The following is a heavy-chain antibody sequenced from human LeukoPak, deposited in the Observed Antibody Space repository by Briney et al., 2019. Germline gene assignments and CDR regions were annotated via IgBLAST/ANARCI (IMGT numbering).Heavy chain of an antibody. CDR3: AREPYGGYQFDY. Sequence: ASVKVSCKASGYTFTSYALHWVRQAPGQRLEYMGWINVGDGNTKYSQKFQGRVTITSDTPATTAYMDLSSLRSEDTAVYYCAREPYGGYQFDYWGRGTLVTVSS. J-gene: IGHJ4*02. CDR2: INVGDGNT. CDR1: GYTFTSYA. D-gene: IGHD4-23*01. V-gene: IGHV1-3*01.